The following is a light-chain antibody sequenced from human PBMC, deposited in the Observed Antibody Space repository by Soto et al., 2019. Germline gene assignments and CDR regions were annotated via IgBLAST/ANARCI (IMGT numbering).Light chain of an antibody. J-gene: IGKJ4*01. CDR2: GAS. CDR3: QQYGESPPT. CDR1: QSVRNTY. V-gene: IGKV3-20*01. Sequence: EIVLTQSPGTLSLSPGERATLSCRASQSVRNTYVAWYQQRPGQAPRLLVSGASSRATGIPDRYSGSGSGTDFTLTINRLEPEDFAVYCCQQYGESPPTFGGGTKVEIK.